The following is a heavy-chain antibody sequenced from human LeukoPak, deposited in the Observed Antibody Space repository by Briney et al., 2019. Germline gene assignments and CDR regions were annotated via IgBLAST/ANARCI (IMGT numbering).Heavy chain of an antibody. J-gene: IGHJ4*02. CDR3: ARDQDYYDSSGYWIKYFDY. CDR1: GGSISSSNW. V-gene: IGHV4-4*02. D-gene: IGHD3-22*01. Sequence: SETLSLTCAVSGGSISSSNWWSWVRQPPGKGLEWIGEIYHSGSTNYDPSLKSRVTISVDKSKNQFSLKLSSVTAADTAVYYCARDQDYYDSSGYWIKYFDYWGQGTLVTVSS. CDR2: IYHSGST.